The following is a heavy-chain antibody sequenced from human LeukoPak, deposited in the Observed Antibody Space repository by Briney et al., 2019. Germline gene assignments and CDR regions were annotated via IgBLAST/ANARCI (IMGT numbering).Heavy chain of an antibody. CDR3: ARPSSSLTYFDY. J-gene: IGHJ4*02. D-gene: IGHD6-6*01. CDR2: INHSGST. Sequence: SETLPLTCAVYGGSFSGYYWSWIRQPPGKGLEWIGEINHSGSTNYNPSLKSRVTISVDTSKNQFSLKLSSVTAADTAVYYCARPSSSLTYFDYWGQGTLVTVSS. CDR1: GGSFSGYY. V-gene: IGHV4-34*01.